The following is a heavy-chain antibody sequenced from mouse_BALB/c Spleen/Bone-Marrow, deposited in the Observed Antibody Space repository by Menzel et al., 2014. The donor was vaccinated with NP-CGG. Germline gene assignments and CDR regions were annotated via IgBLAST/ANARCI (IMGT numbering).Heavy chain of an antibody. J-gene: IGHJ2*01. V-gene: IGHV1-4*01. Sequence: VQLQQSGAELASPGASVKMSCKASGYTFTDYTIQWVKQRPGQGLEWIGYVNPRCGYANYNQKFKDKATLTADKSSSTAFMQLSSLTSEDSAVYYCARPKGFALDYWGQGTALTVSS. CDR1: GYTFTDYT. CDR2: VNPRCGYA. CDR3: ARPKGFALDY.